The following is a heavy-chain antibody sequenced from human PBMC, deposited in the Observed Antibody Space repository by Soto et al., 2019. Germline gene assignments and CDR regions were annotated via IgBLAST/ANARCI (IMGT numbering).Heavy chain of an antibody. CDR3: AKGVMVRGVINAFDI. V-gene: IGHV3-23*01. J-gene: IGHJ3*02. CDR2: ISGSGGST. D-gene: IGHD3-10*01. Sequence: PGGSLRLSCAASGFTFSSYAMSWVRQAPGKGLEWVSAISGSGGSTYYADSVKGRFTIPRDNSKNTLYLQMNSLRAEDTAVYYFAKGVMVRGVINAFDIWGQGTMVTVSS. CDR1: GFTFSSYA.